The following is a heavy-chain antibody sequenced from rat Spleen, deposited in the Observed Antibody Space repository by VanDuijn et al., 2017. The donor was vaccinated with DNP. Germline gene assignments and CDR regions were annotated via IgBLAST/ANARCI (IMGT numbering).Heavy chain of an antibody. CDR1: GYSITSNY. V-gene: IGHV3-3*01. CDR2: INNAGST. CDR3: ARGYYSGGWFLD. Sequence: EVQLQESGPGLVKPSQSLSLTCSVTGYSITSNYWGWIRKFPRNELEWMGYINNAGSTNYNPSLKSRISITRDTSKNQFFLQVNSVTTEDTATYYCARGYYSGGWFLDWGQGTLVTVSS. J-gene: IGHJ3*01. D-gene: IGHD1-1*01.